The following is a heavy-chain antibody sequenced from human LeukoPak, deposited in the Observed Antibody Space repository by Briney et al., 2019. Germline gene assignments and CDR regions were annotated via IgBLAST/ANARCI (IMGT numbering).Heavy chain of an antibody. V-gene: IGHV1-8*03. CDR3: AGTVSTRVAGAFDI. D-gene: IGHD6-19*01. J-gene: IGHJ3*02. Sequence: ASVKVSCKASGYTFTSYDINWVRQATGQGLEWMGWMNPNSGNTSYAQKFQGRVTITRNTSISTAYMELSSLRSEDTAVYYCAGTVSTRVAGAFDIWGQGTMVTVSS. CDR2: MNPNSGNT. CDR1: GYTFTSYD.